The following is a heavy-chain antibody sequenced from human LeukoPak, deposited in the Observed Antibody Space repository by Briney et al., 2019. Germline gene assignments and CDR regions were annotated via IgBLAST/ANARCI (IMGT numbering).Heavy chain of an antibody. CDR2: ISSSSSYI. J-gene: IGHJ4*02. D-gene: IGHD3-22*01. Sequence: GGSLRLSCAASGFTFSSYSMNWVRQAPGKGLEWVSSISSSSSYIYYADSVKGRFTISRDNAKNSLYLQMNSLRAEDTAVYYCARGETYYYDSSGLPVDYWGQGTLVTVSS. CDR3: ARGETYYYDSSGLPVDY. V-gene: IGHV3-21*01. CDR1: GFTFSSYS.